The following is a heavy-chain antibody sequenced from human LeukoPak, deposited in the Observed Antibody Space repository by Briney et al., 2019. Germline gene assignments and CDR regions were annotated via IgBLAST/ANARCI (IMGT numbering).Heavy chain of an antibody. CDR3: AKGPIFGVVRSFDY. CDR2: ISGSDGIT. V-gene: IGHV3-23*01. D-gene: IGHD3-3*01. Sequence: SGGSLRLSCAASGFTFNSYAMSWVRQAPGKGLEWVSAISGSDGITYYADSMKGRFTISRDNSKNTLYLQMNSLRADDTAVYYCAKGPIFGVVRSFDYWGQGTLVTVSS. J-gene: IGHJ4*02. CDR1: GFTFNSYA.